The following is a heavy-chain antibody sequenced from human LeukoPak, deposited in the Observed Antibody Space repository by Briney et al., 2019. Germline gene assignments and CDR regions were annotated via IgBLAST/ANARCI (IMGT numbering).Heavy chain of an antibody. D-gene: IGHD2-8*01. J-gene: IGHJ3*02. CDR3: ARERVSRADAFDI. CDR1: GGSISSYY. V-gene: IGHV4-59*01. CDR2: IYYSGST. Sequence: SETLSLTCTVSGGSISSYYWSWIRQPPGKGLEWIGYIYYSGSTNYNPSLKSRVTISVDTSENQFSLKLSSVTAADTAVYYCARERVSRADAFDIWGQGTMVTVSS.